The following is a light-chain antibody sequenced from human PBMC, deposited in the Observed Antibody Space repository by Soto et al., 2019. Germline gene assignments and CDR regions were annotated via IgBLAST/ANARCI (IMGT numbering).Light chain of an antibody. V-gene: IGKV3D-15*01. CDR2: GAS. CDR1: QSVGSRY. CDR3: QQYNNWPLT. Sequence: TVLTQSPGTLSLSPGERATLSCRASQSVGSRYLAWYQQKPGQAPRVLIYGASNRATGIPDRFSGSGSGTEFTLTISSLQSEDFAVYYCQQYNNWPLTFGGGTKVDIK. J-gene: IGKJ4*01.